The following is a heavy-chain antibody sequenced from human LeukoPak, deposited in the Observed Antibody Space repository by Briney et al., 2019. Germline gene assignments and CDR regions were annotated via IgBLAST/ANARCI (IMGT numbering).Heavy chain of an antibody. CDR1: GYTFTGYY. D-gene: IGHD1-14*01. Sequence: GASVKVSCKASGYTFTGYYMHWVRQAPGQGLEWMGGIIPIFGTANYAQKFQGRVTITADESTSTAYMELSSLRSEDTAVYYCARVRTGRQDYYYYMDVWGKGTTVTISS. V-gene: IGHV1-69*13. J-gene: IGHJ6*03. CDR2: IIPIFGTA. CDR3: ARVRTGRQDYYYYMDV.